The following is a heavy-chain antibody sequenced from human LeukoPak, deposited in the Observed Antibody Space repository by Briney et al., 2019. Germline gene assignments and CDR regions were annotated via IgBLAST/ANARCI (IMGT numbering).Heavy chain of an antibody. J-gene: IGHJ4*02. Sequence: GASVKVSCKAPGFTFTSYGFTWVRQAPGQGLEWMGWISGYNGNTNYAQKLQGRVTMTTDTSTRTAYMELRSLRSDDTAVYYCARGGSSTYIDYWGQGTLVTVSS. CDR2: ISGYNGNT. V-gene: IGHV1-18*01. CDR1: GFTFTSYG. CDR3: ARGGSSTYIDY. D-gene: IGHD2-2*01.